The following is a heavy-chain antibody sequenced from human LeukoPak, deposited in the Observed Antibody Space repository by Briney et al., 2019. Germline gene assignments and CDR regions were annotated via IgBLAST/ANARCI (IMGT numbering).Heavy chain of an antibody. CDR3: ARDRRYYGSGSYLALSGVHWFDP. V-gene: IGHV1-69*04. J-gene: IGHJ5*02. CDR2: IIPILGIA. CDR1: GGTFSSYA. Sequence: SVKVSCKASGGTFSSYAISWVRQAPGQGLEWMGRIIPILGIANYAQKFQGRVTMTRDTSTSTVYMELSSLRSEDTAVYYCARDRRYYGSGSYLALSGVHWFDPWGQGTLVTVSS. D-gene: IGHD3-10*01.